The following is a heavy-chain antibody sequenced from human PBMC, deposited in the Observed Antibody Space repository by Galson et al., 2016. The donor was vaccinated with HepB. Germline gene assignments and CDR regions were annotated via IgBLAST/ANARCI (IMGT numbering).Heavy chain of an antibody. D-gene: IGHD3-16*01. CDR2: ITGSGDAT. CDR1: GFSFSTSG. J-gene: IGHJ4*02. Sequence: SLRLSCAASGFSFSTSGMSWVRQTPGRGLEWISGITGSGDATHYADSVKGRFIISRDNSKNTVYLFMNNLRVGDTAIYYCGKHGGFDFWGQGALVTVSS. V-gene: IGHV3-23*01. CDR3: GKHGGFDF.